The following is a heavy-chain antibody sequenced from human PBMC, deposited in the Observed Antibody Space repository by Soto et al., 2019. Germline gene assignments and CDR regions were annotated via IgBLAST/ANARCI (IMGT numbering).Heavy chain of an antibody. J-gene: IGHJ6*02. CDR2: ISLDGSNT. D-gene: IGHD2-2*02. CDR3: AKDIRPYDCIVTSCYSPPYYYYYGMDV. CDR1: VFTFSSSG. V-gene: IGHV3-30*18. Sequence: GGPVRLSDAAFVFTFSSSGMHWVRQAPGKGLEWVALISLDGSNTYYADSVKGRFTISRDNSKNTLYLQMNSLRIEDTAVYYCAKDIRPYDCIVTSCYSPPYYYYYGMDVWGQGTTVTVSS.